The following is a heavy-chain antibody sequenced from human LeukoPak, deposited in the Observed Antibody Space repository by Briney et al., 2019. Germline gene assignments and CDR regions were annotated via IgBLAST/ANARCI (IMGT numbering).Heavy chain of an antibody. D-gene: IGHD3-22*01. V-gene: IGHV1-3*03. CDR3: ARDNSVDDNAWWFDP. Sequence: ASVKVSCKASGYTFTSYTMHWVRQAPGQRLEWMGWINTGNGNTKSSQGFQDRVTITRDTSASTAYMELSSLRSEDTAIYYCARDNSVDDNAWWFDPWGQGTLVTVSS. J-gene: IGHJ5*02. CDR1: GYTFTSYT. CDR2: INTGNGNT.